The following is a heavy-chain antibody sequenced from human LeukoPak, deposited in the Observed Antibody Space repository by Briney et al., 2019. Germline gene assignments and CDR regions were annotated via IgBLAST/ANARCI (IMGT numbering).Heavy chain of an antibody. CDR2: IYYSGST. CDR3: ARDRHSSSARFDP. V-gene: IGHV4-59*01. Sequence: SETLSLTCTVSGGSISSYYWSWIRQPPGKGLEWIGYIYYSGSTNYNPSLKSRVTISVDTSKNPFSLKLSSVTAADTAVYYCARDRHSSSARFDPWGQGTLVTVSS. J-gene: IGHJ5*02. D-gene: IGHD6-13*01. CDR1: GGSISSYY.